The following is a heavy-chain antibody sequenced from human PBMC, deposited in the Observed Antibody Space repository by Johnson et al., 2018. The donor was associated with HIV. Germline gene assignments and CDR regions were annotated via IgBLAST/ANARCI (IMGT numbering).Heavy chain of an antibody. D-gene: IGHD6-13*01. CDR3: AKGYIAAAGDGWDAFDI. CDR2: IYDGGST. J-gene: IGHJ3*02. Sequence: MLLVESGGGLVQPGGSLRLSCAASGFTVSSNYMSWVRQAPGKGLEWVSFIYDGGSTYYADSVKGRFTISRDNSKNTLYQQMNSLRAEDTAVYYCAKGYIAAAGDGWDAFDIWGQGTMVTVSA. CDR1: GFTVSSNY. V-gene: IGHV3-66*01.